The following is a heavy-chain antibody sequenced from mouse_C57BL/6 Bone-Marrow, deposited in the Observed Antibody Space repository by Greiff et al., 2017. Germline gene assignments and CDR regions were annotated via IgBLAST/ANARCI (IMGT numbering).Heavy chain of an antibody. D-gene: IGHD2-5*01. CDR2: IHPNSGST. CDR1: GYTFTSYW. J-gene: IGHJ4*01. V-gene: IGHV1-64*01. CDR3: ARESKRGAMDY. Sequence: VQLQQPGAELVKPGASVKLSCKASGYTFTSYWMHWVKQRPGQGLEWIGMIHPNSGSTNYNEKFKSKATLTVDQSSSTAYMQLSSLTSEDSAVXYCARESKRGAMDYWGQGTSVTVSS.